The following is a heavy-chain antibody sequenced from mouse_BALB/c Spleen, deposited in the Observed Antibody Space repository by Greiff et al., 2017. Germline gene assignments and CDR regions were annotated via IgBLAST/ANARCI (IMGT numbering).Heavy chain of an antibody. CDR3: ARDGDGSSSPDY. J-gene: IGHJ4*01. CDR1: GFTFSDYY. Sequence: EVQRVESGGGLVKPGGSLKLSCAASGFTFSDYYMYWVRQTPEKRLEWVATISDGGSYTYYPDSVKGRFTISRDNAKNNLYLQMSSLKSEDTAMYYCARDGDGSSSPDYWGQGTSVTVSS. D-gene: IGHD1-1*01. V-gene: IGHV5-4*02. CDR2: ISDGGSYT.